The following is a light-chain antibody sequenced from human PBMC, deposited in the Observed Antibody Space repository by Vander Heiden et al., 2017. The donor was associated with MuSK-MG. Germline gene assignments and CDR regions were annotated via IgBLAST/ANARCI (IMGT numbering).Light chain of an antibody. V-gene: IGKV1-39*01. CDR1: QSISSY. CDR2: AAS. Sequence: DIQMTQSPSSLSASVGDRVTITCRASQSISSYLNWYQQKPGKAPKLLIYAASSLKSGVQSRFSGSGSGTDFTLTISRLQTEDFATYYCQQSYSNSFGGGTKVEIK. CDR3: QQSYSNS. J-gene: IGKJ4*02.